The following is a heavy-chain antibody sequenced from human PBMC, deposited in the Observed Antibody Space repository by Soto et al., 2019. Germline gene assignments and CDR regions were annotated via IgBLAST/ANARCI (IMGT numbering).Heavy chain of an antibody. CDR2: VTVDGAT. V-gene: IGHV3-23*01. D-gene: IGHD1-20*01. CDR1: GFTFSNYG. Sequence: EVQLLESGGALVQPGGSLRLFCAASGFTFSNYGMTWVRLAPGKGLEWVSTVTVDGATYFGNTVKGRFTMSRDISKSTVYLQMDSLRAEDTAIYYCARTDRYNSRSTGWATRFDSWGQGTLVNVSS. J-gene: IGHJ4*02. CDR3: ARTDRYNSRSTGWATRFDS.